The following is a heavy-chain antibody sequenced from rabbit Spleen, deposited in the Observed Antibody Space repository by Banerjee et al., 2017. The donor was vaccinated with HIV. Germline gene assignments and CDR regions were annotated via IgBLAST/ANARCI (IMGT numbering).Heavy chain of an antibody. CDR3: ARDLPDAIGWNFNL. V-gene: IGHV1S40*01. CDR1: GFDLSDKY. D-gene: IGHD1-1*01. CDR2: IYTGDNGSR. J-gene: IGHJ4*01. Sequence: QSLEESGGDLVKPGASLTLTCTASGFDLSDKYICWVRQAPGKGLEWIACIYTGDNGSRYYATWAKGRFTISKTSSTTVTLQMTSLTVADTAIYFCARDLPDAIGWNFNLWGQGTLVTVS.